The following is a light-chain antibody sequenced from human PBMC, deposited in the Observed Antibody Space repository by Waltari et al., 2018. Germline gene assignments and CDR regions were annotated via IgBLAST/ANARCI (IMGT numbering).Light chain of an antibody. CDR3: CSSPESSTSWV. Sequence: QSALTQPASVSGSPGLSITISCTGLRSDLGSYHLVSWFQQHPDKAPTRLIYEVSKRPSEVSNRFSGAASGNTAYLTISGLQAEDEADYYCCSSPESSTSWVFGGGTKLTVL. CDR1: RSDLGSYHL. J-gene: IGLJ3*02. CDR2: EVS. V-gene: IGLV2-23*02.